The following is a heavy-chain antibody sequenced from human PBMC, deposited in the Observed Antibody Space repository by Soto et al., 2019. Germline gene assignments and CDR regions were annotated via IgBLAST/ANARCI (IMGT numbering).Heavy chain of an antibody. Sequence: GESLKISCKGSGYSFTSYWIGWVRQMPGKGLEWMGIIYPGDSDTRYSPSFQGQVTISADKSISTAYLQWSSLKASDTAMYYCARLVTGVRYSSSFDYWGQGTLVTVSS. V-gene: IGHV5-51*01. CDR3: ARLVTGVRYSSSFDY. D-gene: IGHD6-6*01. CDR2: IYPGDSDT. J-gene: IGHJ4*02. CDR1: GYSFTSYW.